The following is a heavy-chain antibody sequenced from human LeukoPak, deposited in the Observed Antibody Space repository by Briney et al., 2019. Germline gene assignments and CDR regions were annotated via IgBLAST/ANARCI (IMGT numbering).Heavy chain of an antibody. CDR3: ARRGITYSSSFFAY. CDR1: GASIGGSHFH. J-gene: IGHJ4*02. Sequence: SETLSLTCTVSGASIGGSHFHWGWIRQPPGKGLEWIGSIFYSGSTYYNPSLKSRVTISVDTSKNQFSPKLTSVTAADTATYYCARRGITYSSSFFAYWGQGTPVTVSS. D-gene: IGHD2-2*01. V-gene: IGHV4-39*01. CDR2: IFYSGST.